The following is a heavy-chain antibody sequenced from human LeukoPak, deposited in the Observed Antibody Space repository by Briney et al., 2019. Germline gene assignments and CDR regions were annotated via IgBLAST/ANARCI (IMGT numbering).Heavy chain of an antibody. J-gene: IGHJ4*02. CDR3: AKDFSGSYYGICDF. CDR2: IGPNGGDA. V-gene: IGHV3-64*04. Sequence: PGGSLRLSCSASGFTFSNYAMNWFRQAPGKGLEYVSVIGPNGGDAYYADSVKGRFTISRDNSKDTLYLQMNSLRAEDMAIYYCAKDFSGSYYGICDFWGQGTLVTVSS. CDR1: GFTFSNYA. D-gene: IGHD1-26*01.